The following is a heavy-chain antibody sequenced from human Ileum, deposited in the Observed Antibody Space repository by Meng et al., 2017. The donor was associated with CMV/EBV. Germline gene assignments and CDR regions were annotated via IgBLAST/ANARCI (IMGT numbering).Heavy chain of an antibody. CDR2: MCYNGDT. CDR1: GDSMSSYC. J-gene: IGHJ1*01. D-gene: IGHD6-13*01. V-gene: IGHV4-59*01. Sequence: GSGRGPAEASETLSLTCTVSGDSMSSYCWSWIRQPPGKGLEWIGYMCYNGDTNYNPSLKSRVTISGDTSKNQFSLKLSSVTAADTAVYYCALRGSAAGTFQYWGQGTLVTVSS. CDR3: ALRGSAAGTFQY.